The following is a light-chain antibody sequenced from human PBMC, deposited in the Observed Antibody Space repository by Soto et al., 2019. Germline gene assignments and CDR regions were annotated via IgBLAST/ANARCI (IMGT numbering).Light chain of an antibody. V-gene: IGLV2-14*01. CDR1: ISDVGGNNY. J-gene: IGLJ3*02. Sequence: QSALTQPASVSGSPGQSTTISCSGTISDVGGNNYVSWYQHHPRKAPKVIIYEVRKWPSGVSNRFSGSKSGNTASLTISGLQAEDEADYYCSSYTSSGTWVFGGGTKVTVL. CDR3: SSYTSSGTWV. CDR2: EVR.